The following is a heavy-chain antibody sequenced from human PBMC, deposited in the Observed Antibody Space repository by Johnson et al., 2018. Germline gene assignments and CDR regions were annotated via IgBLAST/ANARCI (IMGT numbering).Heavy chain of an antibody. V-gene: IGHV1-46*01. D-gene: IGHD3-22*01. CDR2: INPSGGST. Sequence: QVQLVQSGAEVKKPGASVKVSCKASGYTFTSYYMHWVQQAPGQGLEWMGIINPSGGSTSYAQKFQGRVTMTRDRSTSTVYMERRSLRSEDQAVYYCGRETQYYYDMRPRSSFQHWGQGTLVTVSS. CDR1: GYTFTSYY. J-gene: IGHJ1*01. CDR3: GRETQYYYDMRPRSSFQH.